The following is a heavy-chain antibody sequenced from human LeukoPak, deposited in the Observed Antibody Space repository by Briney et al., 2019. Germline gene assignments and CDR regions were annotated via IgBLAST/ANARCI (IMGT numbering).Heavy chain of an antibody. V-gene: IGHV3-53*01. Sequence: GGSLRLSCAASGFTFSNYWMSWVRQAPGKGLEWVSLIYSGGSTYYAASVKGRFTISRDNSKNTLYLQMNSLRPEDTAVYYCAKGYSYAYEYWGQGTLVTVSS. J-gene: IGHJ4*02. D-gene: IGHD5-18*01. CDR2: IYSGGST. CDR1: GFTFSNYW. CDR3: AKGYSYAYEY.